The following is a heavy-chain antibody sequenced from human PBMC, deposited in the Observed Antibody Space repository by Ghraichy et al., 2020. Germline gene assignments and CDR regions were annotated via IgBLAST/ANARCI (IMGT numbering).Heavy chain of an antibody. CDR3: ARSGTGQYYDILTGFSRGNAFDI. J-gene: IGHJ3*02. D-gene: IGHD3-9*01. Sequence: SETLSLTCAVNSGSLSGYHWSWIRQPTEKGLEWIGEINNSGGTNYNPSLKSRGTISLDTSKNQFSLRLISMTAADTAVYYCARSGTGQYYDILTGFSRGNAFDIWGQGTMVTVS. CDR2: INNSGGT. V-gene: IGHV4-34*01. CDR1: SGSLSGYH.